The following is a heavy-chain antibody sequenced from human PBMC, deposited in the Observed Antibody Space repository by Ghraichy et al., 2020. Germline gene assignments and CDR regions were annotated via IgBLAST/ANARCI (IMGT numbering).Heavy chain of an antibody. J-gene: IGHJ6*02. D-gene: IGHD6-19*01. V-gene: IGHV1-2*02. CDR1: GYSFSDYY. CDR2: INPNSGGT. Sequence: ASVKVSCKASGYSFSDYYMHWVRQAPGQGLEWMGWINPNSGGTNYAQNFQGRVTMTRDTSISTAYMELSRLTSEDTAVYYWARERVAGTENYGMDVWGQGTTVTVSS. CDR3: ARERVAGTENYGMDV.